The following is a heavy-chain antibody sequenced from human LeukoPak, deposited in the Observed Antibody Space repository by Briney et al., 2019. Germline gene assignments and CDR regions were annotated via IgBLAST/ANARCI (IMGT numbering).Heavy chain of an antibody. CDR2: IRFDGSNK. J-gene: IGHJ4*02. D-gene: IGHD1-26*01. CDR1: GFTFSGYG. CDR3: AKDRYSGSYQVGGFDY. V-gene: IGHV3-30*02. Sequence: GGSLRLSCAASGFTFSGYGMHWVRQAPGKGLEWVAFIRFDGSNKYYADSVKGRFTISRDNSKNTLYLQMNSLRAEDTAVYYCAKDRYSGSYQVGGFDYWGQGTLVTVSS.